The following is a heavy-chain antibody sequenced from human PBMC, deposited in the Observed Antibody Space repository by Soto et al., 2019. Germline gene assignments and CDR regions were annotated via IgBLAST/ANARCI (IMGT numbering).Heavy chain of an antibody. CDR2: ISSSSSYT. CDR1: GFTFSDYY. J-gene: IGHJ4*02. Sequence: PGGSLRLSCAASGFTFSDYYMSWIRQAPGKGLEWVSYISSSSSYTNYADSVKGRFTISRDNAKNSLYLQMNSLRAEDTAVYYCARWRVTTVTTWYYFDYWGQGTLVTVSS. V-gene: IGHV3-11*06. D-gene: IGHD4-17*01. CDR3: ARWRVTTVTTWYYFDY.